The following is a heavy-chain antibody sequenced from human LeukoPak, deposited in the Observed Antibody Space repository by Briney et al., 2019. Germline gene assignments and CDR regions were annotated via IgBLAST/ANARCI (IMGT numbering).Heavy chain of an antibody. CDR2: INPNSGGT. J-gene: IGHJ4*02. CDR3: ARELEYDSSGYYYVGVDY. CDR1: GYTFTGYY. V-gene: IGHV1-2*02. D-gene: IGHD3-22*01. Sequence: GASVKVSCKASGYTFTGYYMHWVRQAPGQGLEWMGWINPNSGGTNYAQKFQGRVTMTRDTSISTAYMELSRLRSDDTAVYYCARELEYDSSGYYYVGVDYWGQGTLVTVSS.